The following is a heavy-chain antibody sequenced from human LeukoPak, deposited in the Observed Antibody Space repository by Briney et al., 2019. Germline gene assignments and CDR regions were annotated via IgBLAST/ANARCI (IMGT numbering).Heavy chain of an antibody. V-gene: IGHV3-7*03. CDR2: IKKDGSEK. CDR3: ARGLYRSTTYYFDY. D-gene: IGHD6-13*01. Sequence: GGSLRLSCAASGFTSSSYWMSWVRQAPGKGLEWVANIKKDGSEKYYVDSVKGRFTISRDNAKNSLYLQMNSLRAEDTAVYFCARGLYRSTTYYFDYWGQGTLVTVSS. J-gene: IGHJ4*02. CDR1: GFTSSSYW.